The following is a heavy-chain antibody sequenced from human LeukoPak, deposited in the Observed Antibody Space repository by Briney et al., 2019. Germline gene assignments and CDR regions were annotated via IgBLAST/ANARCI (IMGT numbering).Heavy chain of an antibody. Sequence: GGSLRLSCTASGFTFGDYAMSWFRQAPGKGLEWVGFIRSKAYGGTTEYAASVKGRFTISRDNSKNTLYLQMNSLRVEDTAVYSCASHSSGSTFYYYYYMDVWGKGTTVTISS. J-gene: IGHJ6*03. CDR2: IRSKAYGGTT. CDR3: ASHSSGSTFYYYYYMDV. CDR1: GFTFGDYA. V-gene: IGHV3-49*03. D-gene: IGHD3-22*01.